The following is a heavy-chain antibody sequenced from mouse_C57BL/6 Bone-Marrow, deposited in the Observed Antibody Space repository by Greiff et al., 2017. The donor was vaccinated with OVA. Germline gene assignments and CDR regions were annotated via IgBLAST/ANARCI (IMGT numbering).Heavy chain of an antibody. J-gene: IGHJ3*01. Sequence: EVQGVESGGDLVKPGGSLKLSCAASGFTFSSYGMSWVRQTPDKRLEWVATISSGGSYTYYPDSVKGRFTISRDNAKNTLYLQMSSLKSEDTAVYYCASSLQATGFAYWGQGTLVTVSA. CDR1: GFTFSSYG. CDR2: ISSGGSYT. V-gene: IGHV5-6*01. D-gene: IGHD3-2*02. CDR3: ASSLQATGFAY.